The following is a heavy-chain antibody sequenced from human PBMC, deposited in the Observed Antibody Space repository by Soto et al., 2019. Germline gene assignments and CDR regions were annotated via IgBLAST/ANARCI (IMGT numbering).Heavy chain of an antibody. Sequence: GGSLRLSCAASGFTFSNAWMNWVRQAPGKGLEWVGRIKSKTDGGTTDYAAPVKGRFTISRDDSKNTLYLQMNSLKTEDTAVYYCTAPYYYDSSGYLYYFDYWGQGTLVTVSS. CDR1: GFTFSNAW. CDR2: IKSKTDGGTT. V-gene: IGHV3-15*07. D-gene: IGHD3-22*01. J-gene: IGHJ4*02. CDR3: TAPYYYDSSGYLYYFDY.